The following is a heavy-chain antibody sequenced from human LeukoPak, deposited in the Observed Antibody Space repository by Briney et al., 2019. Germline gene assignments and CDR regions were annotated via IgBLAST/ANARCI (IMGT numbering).Heavy chain of an antibody. D-gene: IGHD3-22*01. CDR1: GGSISIYY. CDR3: AMTSYYYDSSGYRTSNSFDY. J-gene: IGHJ4*02. V-gene: IGHV4-59*01. CDR2: IYYSGST. Sequence: SETLSLTCTVSGGSISIYYWSWIRQPPGKGLEWIGYIYYSGSTNYNPSLKSRVTISVDTSKNQFSLKLSSVTAADTAVYYCAMTSYYYDSSGYRTSNSFDYWGQGTLVTVSS.